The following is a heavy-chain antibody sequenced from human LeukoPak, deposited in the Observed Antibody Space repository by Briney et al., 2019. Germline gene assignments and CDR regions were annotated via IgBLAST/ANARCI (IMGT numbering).Heavy chain of an antibody. CDR2: INHSGST. Sequence: SETLSLTCAVYGGSFSGYYWSWIRQPPGKGLEWIGEINHSGSTNYNPSLKSRVTISVDTSKNQFSLKLSSVTAADTAVYYCARVITMFLHAFDIWGQGTMVTVSS. V-gene: IGHV4-34*01. CDR1: GGSFSGYY. CDR3: ARVITMFLHAFDI. D-gene: IGHD3-10*02. J-gene: IGHJ3*02.